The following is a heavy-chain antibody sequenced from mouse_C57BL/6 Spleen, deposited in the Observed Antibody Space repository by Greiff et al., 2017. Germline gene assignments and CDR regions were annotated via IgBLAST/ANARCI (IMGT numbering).Heavy chain of an antibody. V-gene: IGHV1-15*01. CDR3: TPTTRFAY. D-gene: IGHD1-1*01. CDR1: GYTLTDYE. CDR2: IDPETGGT. Sequence: QVQLQQSGAELVRPGASVTLSCKASGYTLTDYEMHWVKQTPVHGLEWIGAIDPETGGTAYNQKFKGKAILTADKSSSTAYMELRSLTSEDSAVYYCTPTTRFAYWGQGTLVTVSA. J-gene: IGHJ3*01.